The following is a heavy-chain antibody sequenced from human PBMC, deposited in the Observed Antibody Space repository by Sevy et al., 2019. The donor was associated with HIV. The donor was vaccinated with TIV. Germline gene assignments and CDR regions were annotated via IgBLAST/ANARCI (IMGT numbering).Heavy chain of an antibody. CDR3: ASRHYYGSGSYPDS. CDR1: GFTFSNAW. CDR2: IKSKTDGGTI. J-gene: IGHJ4*02. V-gene: IGHV3-15*01. D-gene: IGHD3-10*01. Sequence: GGSLRLSCAASGFTFSNAWMSWVRQAPGKGLEWVGRIKSKTDGGTIDYAAPVKGRFSISRDDSKNTLILQMNSLKIEDTAVYYCASRHYYGSGSYPDSWGQGILVTVSS.